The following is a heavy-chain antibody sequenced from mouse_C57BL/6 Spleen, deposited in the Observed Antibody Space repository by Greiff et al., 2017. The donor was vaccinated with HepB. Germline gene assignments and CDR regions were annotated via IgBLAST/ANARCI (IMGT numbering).Heavy chain of an antibody. J-gene: IGHJ4*01. CDR3: ARDYSKWYAMDY. Sequence: QVQLQQSGPELVKPGASVKISCKASGYAFSSSWMNWVKQRPGKGLEWIGRIYPGDGDTNYNGKFKGKATLTADKSSSTAYMQLSSLTSEDSAVYFCARDYSKWYAMDYWGQGTSVTVSS. D-gene: IGHD2-5*01. V-gene: IGHV1-82*01. CDR1: GYAFSSSW. CDR2: IYPGDGDT.